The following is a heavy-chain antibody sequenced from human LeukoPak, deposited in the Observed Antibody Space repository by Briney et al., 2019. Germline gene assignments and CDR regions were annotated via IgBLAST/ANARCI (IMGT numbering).Heavy chain of an antibody. CDR3: ASGYCSSTSCYSFGY. CDR2: ISWNSGSI. J-gene: IGHJ4*02. V-gene: IGHV3-9*01. CDR1: GFTFDDYA. D-gene: IGHD2-2*01. Sequence: GGSLRLSCAASGFTFDDYAMHWVRHAPGKGLEWVSGISWNSGSIGYADSVKGRFTISRDNAKNSLYLQMNSLRAEDTALYYCASGYCSSTSCYSFGYWGQGTLVTVSS.